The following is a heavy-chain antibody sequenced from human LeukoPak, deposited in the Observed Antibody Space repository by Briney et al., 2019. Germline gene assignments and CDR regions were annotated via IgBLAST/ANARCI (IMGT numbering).Heavy chain of an antibody. CDR2: IYCSGST. D-gene: IGHD6-13*01. CDR3: ARLGVRIAAAGED. J-gene: IGHJ4*02. V-gene: IGHV4-39*01. Sequence: SETLSLTCTVSGGSISSSSYYWGWIRQPPGKGLEWIGSIYCSGSTYYNPSLKSRVTISVDTSKNQFSLKLSSVTAADTAVYYCARLGVRIAAAGEDWGQGTLVTVSS. CDR1: GGSISSSSYY.